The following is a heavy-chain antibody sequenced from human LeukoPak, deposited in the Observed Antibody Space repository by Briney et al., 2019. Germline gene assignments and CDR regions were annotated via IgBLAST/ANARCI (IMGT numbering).Heavy chain of an antibody. CDR1: GFTFSDYY. D-gene: IGHD3-16*01. CDR3: VRQMIRFWFDP. Sequence: PGGSLRLSCAASGFTFSDYYMSWIRQAPGKGLEWVADINPDGSQKYSVDSVKGRFTISRDNAKNSLFLQMNSLRAEDTAVYYCVRQMIRFWFDPWGQGTRVTVSS. CDR2: INPDGSQK. V-gene: IGHV3-7*01. J-gene: IGHJ5*02.